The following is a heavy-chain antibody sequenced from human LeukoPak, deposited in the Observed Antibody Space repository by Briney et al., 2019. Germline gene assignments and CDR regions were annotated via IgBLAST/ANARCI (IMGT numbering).Heavy chain of an antibody. Sequence: SETLSLTCPVSGYSISSGYYWGWIRQPPGKGLEWIGSIYHSGSTYYNPSLKSRVTMSIDTSKNQFSLNLISVTAADTAVYYCARDSGTTGEVKFDPWGQGTLVTVSS. V-gene: IGHV4-38-2*02. J-gene: IGHJ5*02. CDR2: IYHSGST. D-gene: IGHD3-10*01. CDR1: GYSISSGYY. CDR3: ARDSGTTGEVKFDP.